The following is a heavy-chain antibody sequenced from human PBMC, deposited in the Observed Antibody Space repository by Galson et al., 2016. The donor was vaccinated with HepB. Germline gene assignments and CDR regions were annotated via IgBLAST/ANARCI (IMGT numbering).Heavy chain of an antibody. J-gene: IGHJ6*02. CDR3: ARDLLWFGEFSYGMDV. Sequence: SLRLSCAASGFTFSDYYMSWVRQAPGKGLEWVSSISSSSSYIYYADSVKGRFTISRDNAKNSLYLQMNSLRAEDTAVYYCARDLLWFGEFSYGMDVWGQGTTVTVS. V-gene: IGHV3-11*06. CDR1: GFTFSDYY. D-gene: IGHD3-10*01. CDR2: ISSSSSYI.